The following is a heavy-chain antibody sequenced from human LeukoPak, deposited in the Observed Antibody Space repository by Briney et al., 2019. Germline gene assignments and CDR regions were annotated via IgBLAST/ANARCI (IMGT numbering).Heavy chain of an antibody. V-gene: IGHV4-30-4*01. J-gene: IGHJ4*02. CDR2: IFYSGST. D-gene: IGHD6-6*01. CDR3: ARQVGVTARWFFDS. Sequence: SETLSLTCTVSGGSISSGDSYWSWICQPPGKDLEWIGYIFYSGSTYYNPSLKSRVTISVDTSKNQFSLELSSVTAADTAVYYCARQVGVTARWFFDSWGQGTLVTVSS. CDR1: GGSISSGDSY.